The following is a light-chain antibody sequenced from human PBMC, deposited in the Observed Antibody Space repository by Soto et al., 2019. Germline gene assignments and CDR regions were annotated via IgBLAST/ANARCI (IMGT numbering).Light chain of an antibody. V-gene: IGKV3-15*01. CDR2: RSS. CDR3: QQLNSYLSIT. CDR1: QSVISN. Sequence: EIVMTQSPSTLSVSPGERATLSCRASQSVISNLAWYQQRPGQPPRLLIYRSSSRATGIPARFSGSGSGTDFTLTISSLQPEDFATYYCQQLNSYLSITFGQGTRLEIK. J-gene: IGKJ5*01.